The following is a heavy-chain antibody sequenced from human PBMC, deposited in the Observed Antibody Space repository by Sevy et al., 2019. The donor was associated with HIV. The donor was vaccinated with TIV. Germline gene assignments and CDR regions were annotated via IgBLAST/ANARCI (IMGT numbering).Heavy chain of an antibody. CDR3: AKNMAAAGTGGFDY. D-gene: IGHD6-13*01. J-gene: IGHJ4*02. Sequence: GGSLRLSCAASGLIFSHHGMHWVLQAPGKGLEWVAFISFDGSNKYYVDSVKGRFTISRDNSKNTLYLQMNSLRTEDTALYYCAKNMAAAGTGGFDYWGQGTLVTVSS. CDR1: GLIFSHHG. V-gene: IGHV3-30*02. CDR2: ISFDGSNK.